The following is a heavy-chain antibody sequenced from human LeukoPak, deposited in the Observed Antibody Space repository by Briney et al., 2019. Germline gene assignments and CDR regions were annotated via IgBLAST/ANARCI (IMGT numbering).Heavy chain of an antibody. CDR1: GYTFTGYY. CDR2: INPNSGGT. Sequence: ASVKVSCKASGYTFTGYYMHWVRQAPGQGLEWMGWINPNSGGTNYAQKFQGRVTMTRDTSISTAYMELSRLRSDDTAVYYCARDSPYCSSTSCYASNYFDYWGQGTLVTVSS. J-gene: IGHJ4*02. CDR3: ARDSPYCSSTSCYASNYFDY. D-gene: IGHD2-2*01. V-gene: IGHV1-2*02.